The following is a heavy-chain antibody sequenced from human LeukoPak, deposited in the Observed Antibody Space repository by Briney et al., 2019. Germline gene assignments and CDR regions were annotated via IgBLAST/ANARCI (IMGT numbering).Heavy chain of an antibody. D-gene: IGHD2-21*02. V-gene: IGHV4-59*01. CDR1: GTSISPYY. CDR3: AREVGDSDSDNWFDP. J-gene: IGHJ5*02. Sequence: SETLSLTCAVSGTSISPYYWSWIRQPPGKGLEWIGYIYYSGSTNYNPSLKSRVTISIDTSENQVSLILRSVTAADTAVYYCAREVGDSDSDNWFDPWGQGTLVTVSS. CDR2: IYYSGST.